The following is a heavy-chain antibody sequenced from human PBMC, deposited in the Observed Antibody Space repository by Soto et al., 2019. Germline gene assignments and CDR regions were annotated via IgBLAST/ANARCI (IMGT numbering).Heavy chain of an antibody. CDR2: INHSGST. Sequence: QVQLQQWGAGLLKPSETLSLTCAVYGGSFSGYYWSWIRQPPGKGLEWIGEINHSGSTNYNPSLKSRVTISVDPSKNQFSLKLSSVTAADTAVYYCARAWAHDYWGQGTLVTVSS. CDR3: ARAWAHDY. CDR1: GGSFSGYY. D-gene: IGHD1-26*01. V-gene: IGHV4-34*01. J-gene: IGHJ4*02.